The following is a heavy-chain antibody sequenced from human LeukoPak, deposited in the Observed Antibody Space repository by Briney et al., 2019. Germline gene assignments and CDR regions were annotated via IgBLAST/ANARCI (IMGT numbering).Heavy chain of an antibody. V-gene: IGHV4-30-4*01. J-gene: IGHJ3*01. CDR1: GGSISSGDYY. CDR3: ARPAERGYSYGLDF. CDR2: IYYSGST. Sequence: SQTLSLTCTVSGGSISSGDYYWSWIRQPPGKGLEWIGHIYYSGSTYYNPSLKSRVTISVDTSKNQFSLKLSSVTAADTAVYYCARPAERGYSYGLDFWGPGTMVTVSS. D-gene: IGHD5-18*01.